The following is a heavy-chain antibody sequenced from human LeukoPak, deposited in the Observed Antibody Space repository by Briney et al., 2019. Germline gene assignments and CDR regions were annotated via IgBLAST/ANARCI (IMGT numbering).Heavy chain of an antibody. Sequence: GGSLRLSCAASGFTFSSYSMNWVREAPGKGLEWVSYISSSSSTIYYADSVKGRFTISRDNAKNSLYLQMNSLRAEDTAVYYCARGDNTVTFDYWGQGTLVTVSS. V-gene: IGHV3-48*04. J-gene: IGHJ4*02. CDR2: ISSSSSTI. D-gene: IGHD4-17*01. CDR1: GFTFSSYS. CDR3: ARGDNTVTFDY.